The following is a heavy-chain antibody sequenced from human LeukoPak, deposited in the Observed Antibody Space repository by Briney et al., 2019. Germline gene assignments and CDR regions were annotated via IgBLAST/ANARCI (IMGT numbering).Heavy chain of an antibody. D-gene: IGHD3-3*01. V-gene: IGHV3-21*01. CDR3: ARDGKSYYDFWSGYSAYYYYYYMDV. Sequence: PGGSLRLSCAASGFTFSSYSMNWVRQAPGKGLEWVSSISSSSSYIYYADSVKGRFTISRDNAKNSLYLQMNSLRAEDTAVYYCARDGKSYYDFWSGYSAYYYYYYMDVWGKGTTVTVSS. CDR2: ISSSSSYI. CDR1: GFTFSSYS. J-gene: IGHJ6*03.